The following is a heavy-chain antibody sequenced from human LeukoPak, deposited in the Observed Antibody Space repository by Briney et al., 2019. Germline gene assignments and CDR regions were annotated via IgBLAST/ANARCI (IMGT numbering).Heavy chain of an antibody. CDR1: GGTFSSYA. J-gene: IGHJ3*02. Sequence: SVEVSCKASGGTFSSYAISWVRQAPGQGLEWMGGIIPIFGTANYAQKFQGRVTITADESTSTAYMELSSLRSEDTAVYYCARAPSLNDAFDIWGQGTMVTVSS. V-gene: IGHV1-69*13. CDR2: IIPIFGTA. CDR3: ARAPSLNDAFDI.